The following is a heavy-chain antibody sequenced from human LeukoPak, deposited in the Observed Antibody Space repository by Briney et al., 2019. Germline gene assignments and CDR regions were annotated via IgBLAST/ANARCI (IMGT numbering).Heavy chain of an antibody. CDR3: ARQHDSYYYYYIDV. CDR1: GYSISNNYY. CDR2: LYHSDSA. J-gene: IGHJ6*03. V-gene: IGHV4-38-2*01. Sequence: SETLSLTCAVSGYSISNNYYSVWIRQPPGRGLEWIGSLYHSDSAYYNTSLRSRVSMSVDTSKNQFSLTLSFVTAADTAVYYCARQHDSYYYYYIDVWGSGTTVTVSS.